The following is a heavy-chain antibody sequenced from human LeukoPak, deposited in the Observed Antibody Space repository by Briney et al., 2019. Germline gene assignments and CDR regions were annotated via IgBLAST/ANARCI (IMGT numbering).Heavy chain of an antibody. CDR2: ISGSGGST. D-gene: IGHD2-15*01. V-gene: IGHV3-23*01. J-gene: IGHJ4*02. CDR3: AKVLRGVDH. CDR1: GFTFSSYA. Sequence: AGSLRLSCAASGFTFSSYAMSWVRQAPAQGLEWVSAISGSGGSTYYADSVKGRFTISRDNSKNALYLQMNSLRAEDTAVYYGAKVLRGVDHWGQGTLVTVSS.